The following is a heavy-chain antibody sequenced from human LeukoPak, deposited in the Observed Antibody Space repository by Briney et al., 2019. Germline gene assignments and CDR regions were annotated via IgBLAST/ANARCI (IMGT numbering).Heavy chain of an antibody. CDR3: ARDPSSSLWNADY. CDR2: IYYSGST. V-gene: IGHV4-59*12. J-gene: IGHJ4*02. Sequence: SETLSLTCTVSGGSISSYYWSWIRQPPGKGLEWIGYIYYSGSTNYNPSLKSRVTISVDTSKNQFSLKLSSVTAADTAVYYCARDPSSSLWNADYWGQGTLVTVSS. D-gene: IGHD6-13*01. CDR1: GGSISSYY.